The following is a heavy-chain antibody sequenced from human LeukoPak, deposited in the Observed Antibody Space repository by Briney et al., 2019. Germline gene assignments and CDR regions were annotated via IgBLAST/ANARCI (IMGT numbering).Heavy chain of an antibody. CDR2: IIWRTKVGTA. D-gene: IGHD3-22*01. CDR3: TTYRYSYDVTGYSSFDY. J-gene: IGHJ4*02. CDR1: GLRFSHAW. V-gene: IGHV3-15*01. Sequence: AGGSLRLACTAYGLRFSHAWMSSVRQAPGKGLEWVRRIIWRTKVGTADYAAPVRGRFTISRDDSQNTLYLQMNRLKTEDTAVYYCTTYRYSYDVTGYSSFDYWGQGIPVTVSS.